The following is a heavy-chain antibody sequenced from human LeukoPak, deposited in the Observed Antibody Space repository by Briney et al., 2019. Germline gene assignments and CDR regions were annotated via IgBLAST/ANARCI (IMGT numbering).Heavy chain of an antibody. D-gene: IGHD2-2*01. J-gene: IGHJ5*02. V-gene: IGHV3-7*01. Sequence: PGGSLRLSCAASGFTFSSYWMSWVRQAPGKGLEWVANIKQDGSEKYYVDSVKGRFTISRDNAKNSLYLQMNSLRDEDTAVYYCARSADQLRHHWFDPWGQGTLVTVSS. CDR2: IKQDGSEK. CDR1: GFTFSSYW. CDR3: ARSADQLRHHWFDP.